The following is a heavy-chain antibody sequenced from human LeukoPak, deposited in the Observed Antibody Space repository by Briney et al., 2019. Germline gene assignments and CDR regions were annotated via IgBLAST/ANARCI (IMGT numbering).Heavy chain of an antibody. V-gene: IGHV1-2*02. CDR2: ISPNSGGT. CDR1: GYTFTGYY. Sequence: GASVKVSCKASGYTFTGYYMHWVRQAPGQGLEWMGWISPNSGGTNYAQKFQGRVTMTRDTSISTAYMELSRLRSDDTAVYYCARDNRYSYGSVWFDPWGQGTLVTVSS. D-gene: IGHD5-18*01. J-gene: IGHJ5*02. CDR3: ARDNRYSYGSVWFDP.